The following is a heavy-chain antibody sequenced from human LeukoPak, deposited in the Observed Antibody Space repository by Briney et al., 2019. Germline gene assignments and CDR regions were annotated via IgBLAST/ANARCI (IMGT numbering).Heavy chain of an antibody. V-gene: IGHV1-69*01. CDR2: IIPIFGTA. J-gene: IGHJ4*02. CDR3: AREYYYDSSGYSDY. CDR1: GGTFSSYA. Sequence: SVEVSCKASGGTFSSYAISWVRQAPGQGLEWMGGIIPIFGTANYAQKFQGRVTITADESTSTAYMELSSLRSEDTAVYYCAREYYYDSSGYSDYWGQGTLVTVSS. D-gene: IGHD3-22*01.